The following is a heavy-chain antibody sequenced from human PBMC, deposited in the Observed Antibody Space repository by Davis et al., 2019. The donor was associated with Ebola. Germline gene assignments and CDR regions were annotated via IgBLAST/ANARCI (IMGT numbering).Heavy chain of an antibody. V-gene: IGHV1-24*01. CDR3: ARAQQWLVLSPSDY. J-gene: IGHJ4*02. CDR1: GYTLTELS. D-gene: IGHD6-19*01. CDR2: FDPEDGET. Sequence: ASVKVSCKVSGYTLTELSMHWVRQAPGKGLEWMGGFDPEDGETIYAQKFQGRVTMTEDTSTDTAYMELSSLRSEDTAVYYCARAQQWLVLSPSDYWGQGTLVTVSS.